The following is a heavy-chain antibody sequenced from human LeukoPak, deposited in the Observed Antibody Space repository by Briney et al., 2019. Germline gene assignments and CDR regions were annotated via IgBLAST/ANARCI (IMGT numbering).Heavy chain of an antibody. Sequence: PSETLSLTSTLSGGSISSGEYYWRSVRQPPGKGLEWIGYIYYSGSTYYNPSLKSRVTISVDTSKNQFSLKLSSVTAADTAVYYCARTYYYDSSGYIHFDYWGQGTLVTVSS. J-gene: IGHJ4*02. CDR2: IYYSGST. CDR1: GGSISSGEYY. V-gene: IGHV4-30-4*08. D-gene: IGHD3-22*01. CDR3: ARTYYYDSSGYIHFDY.